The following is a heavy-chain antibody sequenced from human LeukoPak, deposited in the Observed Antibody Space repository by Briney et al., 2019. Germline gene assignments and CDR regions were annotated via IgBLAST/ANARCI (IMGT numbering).Heavy chain of an antibody. CDR2: INHNAEMI. V-gene: IGHV3-48*02. CDR1: GFPFGSYV. J-gene: IGHJ4*02. D-gene: IGHD3-9*01. CDR3: ARDHDWAFDL. Sequence: GGSLRLSCEGSGFPFGSYVMSWVRQAPGKGLEWIAYINHNAEMIFYPDFVKGRFTISRDNPKKSLYLQMNALRYEDTAIYYCARDHDWAFDLWGQGTLITVSS.